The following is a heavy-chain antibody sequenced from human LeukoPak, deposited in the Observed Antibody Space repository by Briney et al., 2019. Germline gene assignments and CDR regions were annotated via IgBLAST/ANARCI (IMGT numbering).Heavy chain of an antibody. Sequence: SVKVSCKASGGTFSSYAISWVRQAPGQGLEWMGGIIPIFDAPQYAQNFQGRVTITADESTSTAYMELSSLRSEDTDIYYCAREGIAAYVWGQGTLVTVSS. CDR1: GGTFSSYA. D-gene: IGHD6-6*01. CDR2: IIPIFDAP. CDR3: AREGIAAYV. V-gene: IGHV1-69*13. J-gene: IGHJ4*02.